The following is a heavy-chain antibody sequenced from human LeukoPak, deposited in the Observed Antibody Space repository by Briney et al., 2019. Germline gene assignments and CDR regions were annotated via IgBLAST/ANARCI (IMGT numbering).Heavy chain of an antibody. D-gene: IGHD2-2*02. V-gene: IGHV3-9*01. CDR1: GFTFDDYA. J-gene: IGHJ4*02. Sequence: GRSLRLSCAASGFTFDDYAMHWVRQAAGKGLEWVSGISWNSGSIGYADSVKGRFTISRDNAKNSLYLQMNSLRAEDTALYYCAKAYCSSTSCYTDYWGQGTLVTVSS. CDR3: AKAYCSSTSCYTDY. CDR2: ISWNSGSI.